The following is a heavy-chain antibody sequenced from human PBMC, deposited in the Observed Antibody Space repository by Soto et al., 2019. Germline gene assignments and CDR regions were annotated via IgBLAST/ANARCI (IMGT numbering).Heavy chain of an antibody. J-gene: IGHJ6*02. V-gene: IGHV3-21*02. CDR1: GFTFSTYS. Sequence: EVQLVESGGGLVKPGGSLRLSCAASGFTFSTYSMNWVRQAPGKGLEWVSSLSSSRSYIWYADSVKGRFTISRYNAKSSLYLQMNSLRAQDTAVYYCVSPDVSVYDYEAYGLDVWGPGTTVTVSS. CDR3: VSPDVSVYDYEAYGLDV. D-gene: IGHD5-12*01. CDR2: LSSSRSYI.